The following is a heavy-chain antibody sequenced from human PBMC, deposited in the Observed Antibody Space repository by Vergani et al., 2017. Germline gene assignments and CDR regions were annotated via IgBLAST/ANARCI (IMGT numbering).Heavy chain of an antibody. D-gene: IGHD3-9*01. CDR1: GYTFSNHY. CDR3: ARGDYGILTGYRY. J-gene: IGHJ4*02. V-gene: IGHV1-46*03. CDR2: INPSGGHT. Sequence: QVQVVPSGAEVKKSGASVKVSCKTSGYTFSNHYMHWVRQAPGQGLEWMGIINPSGGHTNYAQKFQGRVTMTRDTYTITVYMELSSLRSEDTAIYYCARGDYGILTGYRYLGQGTLVTVSA.